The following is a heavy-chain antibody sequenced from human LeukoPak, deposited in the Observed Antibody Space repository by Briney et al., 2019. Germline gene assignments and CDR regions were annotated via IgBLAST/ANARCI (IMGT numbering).Heavy chain of an antibody. CDR1: GFTFSSYA. CDR3: ARDEQSGDYFDY. CDR2: ISGSGGST. D-gene: IGHD1/OR15-1a*01. Sequence: GGSLRLSCAASGFTFSSYAMSWVRQAPGMGLEWVSAISGSGGSTYYADSVKGRFTISRDNAKNSLYLQMNSLRAEDTAVYYCARDEQSGDYFDYWGQGTLVTVSS. V-gene: IGHV3-23*01. J-gene: IGHJ4*02.